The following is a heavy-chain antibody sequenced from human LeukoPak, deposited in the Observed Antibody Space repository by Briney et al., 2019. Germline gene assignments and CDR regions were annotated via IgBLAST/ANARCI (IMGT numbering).Heavy chain of an antibody. CDR1: GFTFSNYW. V-gene: IGHV3-74*01. CDR3: ARGTSSWRNGMDV. Sequence: GGSLRLSCAASGFTFSNYWIHWVRPGSGKGLVWVTRINGDGRSTSHADSVKGRFTISRDNAKNTLYLQMSSLRAEDTAVYYCARGTSSWRNGMDVWGQGTTVTVSS. CDR2: INGDGRST. D-gene: IGHD6-13*01. J-gene: IGHJ6*02.